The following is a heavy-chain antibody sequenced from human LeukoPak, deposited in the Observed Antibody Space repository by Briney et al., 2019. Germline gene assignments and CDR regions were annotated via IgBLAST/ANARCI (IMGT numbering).Heavy chain of an antibody. D-gene: IGHD3-22*01. V-gene: IGHV4-59*12. CDR1: DGSIISYY. Sequence: SETLSLTCTVSDGSIISYYWSWIRQSPGKGLEWIGYIYYSGSTSYNPSLKSRATISVDTSKNQFSLRLNSVTAADTAVYYCVREVVTHDLYMDVWGKGTTVTVSS. J-gene: IGHJ6*03. CDR3: VREVVTHDLYMDV. CDR2: IYYSGST.